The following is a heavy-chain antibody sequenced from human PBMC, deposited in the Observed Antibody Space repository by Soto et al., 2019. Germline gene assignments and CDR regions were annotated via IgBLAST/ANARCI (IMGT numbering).Heavy chain of an antibody. D-gene: IGHD3-10*01. Sequence: EVQLVETGGGLIQPGGSLRLSCAASGLTVSSNYMNWVRQAPGKGLEWVSVLYSGGSTHYAGSVKGRFIISRDNSKNTVYLHMNSLRAEDTAVYYCARDRPGDEGDAFDIWGPGTMVTVSS. CDR3: ARDRPGDEGDAFDI. J-gene: IGHJ3*02. V-gene: IGHV3-53*02. CDR1: GLTVSSNY. CDR2: LYSGGST.